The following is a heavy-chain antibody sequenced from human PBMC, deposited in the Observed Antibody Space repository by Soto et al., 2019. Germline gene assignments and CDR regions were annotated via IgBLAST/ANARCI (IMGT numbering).Heavy chain of an antibody. CDR2: IWHDGGNK. J-gene: IGHJ4*02. V-gene: IGHV3-33*01. Sequence: GGSLRLSCAASGFTFSSYGMHWVRQAPGKGLEWVAFIWHDGGNKFYAESVKGRFTISRDNSRNTLYLQMTSLSAEDTAMYYCARDGDVNTGFGKDYWGQGTLVTVSS. CDR3: ARDGDVNTGFGKDY. CDR1: GFTFSSYG. D-gene: IGHD3-16*01.